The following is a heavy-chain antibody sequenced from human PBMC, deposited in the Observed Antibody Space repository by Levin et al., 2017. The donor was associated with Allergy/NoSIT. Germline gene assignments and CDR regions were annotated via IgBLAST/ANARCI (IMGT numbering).Heavy chain of an antibody. Sequence: SCSASGFTFSSYAMHWVRQAPGKGLEYVSAISSNGGSTYYADSVKGRFTISRDNSKNTLYLQMSSLRAEDTAVYYCVKDRHYYDSSGYYWVVEPYYFDYWGQGTLVTVSS. J-gene: IGHJ4*02. CDR1: GFTFSSYA. CDR2: ISSNGGST. CDR3: VKDRHYYDSSGYYWVVEPYYFDY. V-gene: IGHV3-64D*06. D-gene: IGHD3-22*01.